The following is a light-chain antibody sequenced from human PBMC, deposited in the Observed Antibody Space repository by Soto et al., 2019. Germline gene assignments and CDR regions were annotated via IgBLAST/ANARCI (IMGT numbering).Light chain of an antibody. CDR3: QQYGTSPWA. CDR1: QSVSSSF. V-gene: IGKV3-20*01. J-gene: IGKJ1*01. Sequence: IVWTQSPATLSLSPVERATLSCRASQSVSSSFLAWYQQKPGQAPRLLIYGASSRATGIPDRFSGSGSGTDFTLTITRLEPEDFAVYYCQQYGTSPWAFGQGTKVDIK. CDR2: GAS.